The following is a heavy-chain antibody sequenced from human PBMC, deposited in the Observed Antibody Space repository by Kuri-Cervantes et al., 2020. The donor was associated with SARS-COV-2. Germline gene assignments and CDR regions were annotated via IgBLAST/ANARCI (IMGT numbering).Heavy chain of an antibody. Sequence: GGSLRLSCAASGFTFSSCAMHWVRLAPGKGLEWVAFISYDGSNEYYADSVRGRFTISRDNSNNTLHLQVNRLRAEDTALYYCAKDRVGVLDSWGQGTQVTVSS. CDR2: ISYDGSNE. V-gene: IGHV3-30*01. D-gene: IGHD2-21*01. CDR1: GFTFSSCA. J-gene: IGHJ5*01. CDR3: AKDRVGVLDS.